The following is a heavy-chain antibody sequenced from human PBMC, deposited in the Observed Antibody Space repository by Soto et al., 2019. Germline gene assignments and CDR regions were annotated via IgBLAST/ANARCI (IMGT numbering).Heavy chain of an antibody. CDR3: ARDNRVVVVPASMTEYYYYYMYV. CDR2: IYYSGST. D-gene: IGHD2-2*01. V-gene: IGHV4-31*03. J-gene: IGHJ6*03. CDR1: GGSISSGGYY. Sequence: SETLSLTCTVSGGSISSGGYYWSWIRQHPGKGLEWIGYIYYSGSTYYNPSLKSRVTISVDTSKNQFSLKLSSVTAADTAVYYCARDNRVVVVPASMTEYYYYYMYVWGKGTTVTVSS.